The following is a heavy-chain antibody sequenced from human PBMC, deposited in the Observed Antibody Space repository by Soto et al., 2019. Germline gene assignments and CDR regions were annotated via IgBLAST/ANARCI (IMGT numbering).Heavy chain of an antibody. V-gene: IGHV4-30-4*01. Sequence: SETLSLTCTVSGASVSSGDFYWTCIRQPPGKDLEWIGYIYSSGNTNYNPSLRSRVTMSKDTSKNQFSLKLSSVTAADTAVYYCARRVTGGGERFDPWGLGTLVT. CDR1: GASVSSGDFY. CDR2: IYSSGNT. J-gene: IGHJ5*02. CDR3: ARRVTGGGERFDP. D-gene: IGHD7-27*01.